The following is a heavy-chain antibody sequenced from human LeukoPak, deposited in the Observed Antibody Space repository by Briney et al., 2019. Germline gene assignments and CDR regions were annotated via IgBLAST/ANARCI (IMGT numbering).Heavy chain of an antibody. V-gene: IGHV4-39*01. CDR3: ARHPDYGDFSFDY. CDR1: GGSISSSSYY. Sequence: SEALSLTCTVSGGSISSSSYYWGWIHQPPGKGVEWIGSIYYSGSTYYNPSLKSRVTISVDTSKNQFSLTLSSVTAADTAVYYCARHPDYGDFSFDYWGQGALVTVSS. D-gene: IGHD4-17*01. J-gene: IGHJ4*02. CDR2: IYYSGST.